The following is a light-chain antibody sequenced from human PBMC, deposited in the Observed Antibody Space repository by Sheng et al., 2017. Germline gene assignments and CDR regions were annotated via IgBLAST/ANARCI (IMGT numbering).Light chain of an antibody. CDR3: SSYGDNDSWV. CDR2: NIY. V-gene: IGLV2-11*01. Sequence: QSALTQPRSVSGSPGQSVTISCTGPDSNYVCWYQQHPDKAPKLIIYNIYRRPSGVPERFSGSKSASTASLTISGLRAEDEADYYCSSYGDNDSWVFGGGTKVTVL. J-gene: IGLJ3*02. CDR1: DSNY.